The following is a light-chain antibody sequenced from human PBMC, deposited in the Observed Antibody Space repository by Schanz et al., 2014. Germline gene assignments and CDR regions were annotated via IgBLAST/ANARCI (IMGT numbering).Light chain of an antibody. CDR1: SSNIGAGYD. CDR2: SNN. J-gene: IGLJ3*02. V-gene: IGLV1-40*01. Sequence: QSVLTQPPSVSGAPGQRVTISCTGSSSNIGAGYDVHWYQLLPGTAPKLLIYSNNQRPSGVPDRLSGSKSGTSGSLAISGLQSEDEADYYCAGWDDSLNGWVFGGGTKLTVL. CDR3: AGWDDSLNGWV.